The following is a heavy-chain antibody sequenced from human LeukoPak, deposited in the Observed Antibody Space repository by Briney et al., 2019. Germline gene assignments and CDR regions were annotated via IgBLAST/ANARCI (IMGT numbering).Heavy chain of an antibody. D-gene: IGHD1-1*01. CDR1: GGSISSYY. Sequence: PSETLSLTCTVSGGSISSYYWSWLRQPPRKGLEWIGYIYYSGSTNYNPSLKSRVTISVDTSKNQFSLKLSSVTAADTAVYYCARVRHDHYYYYYMDVWGKGTTVTISS. CDR2: IYYSGST. J-gene: IGHJ6*03. V-gene: IGHV4-59*01. CDR3: ARVRHDHYYYYYMDV.